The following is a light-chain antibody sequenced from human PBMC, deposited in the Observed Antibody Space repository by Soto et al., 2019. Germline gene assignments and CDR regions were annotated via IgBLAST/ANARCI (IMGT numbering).Light chain of an antibody. Sequence: EIVMTQSPATLSVSPGERATLSCRASQSVSSTLAWYQQKPGQAPRLLIYGALNRVTGIPARFSGSGSGTDFTLTISGLQSEDFAVYYFQQYNKWPLTFGGGTKVEIK. CDR2: GAL. V-gene: IGKV3-15*01. J-gene: IGKJ4*01. CDR1: QSVSST. CDR3: QQYNKWPLT.